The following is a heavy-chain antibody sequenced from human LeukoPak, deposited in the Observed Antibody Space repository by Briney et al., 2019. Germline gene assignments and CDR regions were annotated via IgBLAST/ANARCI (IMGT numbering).Heavy chain of an antibody. CDR1: GFSISNYG. CDR3: ARDYSRWHGDFDV. D-gene: IGHD6-13*01. J-gene: IGHJ3*01. Sequence: GGSLRLSCAGSGFSISNYGMNWVRQAPGKGLEWLSYIRSDSSTKYYADSVEGRFTISRDNAQNSLYPQMNSLRDEDSGVHFCARDYSRWHGDFDVWGQGTMVTVSS. CDR2: IRSDSSTK. V-gene: IGHV3-48*02.